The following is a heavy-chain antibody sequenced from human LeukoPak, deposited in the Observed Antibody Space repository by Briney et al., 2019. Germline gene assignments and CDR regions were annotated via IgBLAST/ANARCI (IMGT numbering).Heavy chain of an antibody. V-gene: IGHV4-59*01. Sequence: SETLSLTCTVSGGSISSYYWSWIRQPPGKGLEWIGYIYYSGSTNYNPSLKSRVTISVDTSKNQSSLKLSSVTAADTAVYYCASSNYDFWSGYYYYFDYWGQGTLVTVSS. CDR3: ASSNYDFWSGYYYYFDY. J-gene: IGHJ4*02. D-gene: IGHD3-3*01. CDR1: GGSISSYY. CDR2: IYYSGST.